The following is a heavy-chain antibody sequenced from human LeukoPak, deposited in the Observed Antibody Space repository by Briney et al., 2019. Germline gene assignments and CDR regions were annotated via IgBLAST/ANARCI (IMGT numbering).Heavy chain of an antibody. Sequence: GGSLRLSCAASGFTFSSHAMHWVRPAPGKGLEWVAVISYDGSNAYYADSVKGRFTISRDNSKNTMYLQMNSLRDDDTAVYYCARGDSIVIVIKAFDYWGQGTQVTVSS. J-gene: IGHJ4*02. CDR2: ISYDGSNA. V-gene: IGHV3-30*04. CDR3: ARGDSIVIVIKAFDY. CDR1: GFTFSSHA. D-gene: IGHD3-22*01.